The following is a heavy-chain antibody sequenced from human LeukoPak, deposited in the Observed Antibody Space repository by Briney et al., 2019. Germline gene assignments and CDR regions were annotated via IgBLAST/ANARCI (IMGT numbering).Heavy chain of an antibody. J-gene: IGHJ4*02. Sequence: SETLSLTCTVSGGSISSGGYYWSWIRQPPGKGLEWIGYIYHSGSTYYNPSLKSRVTISVDRSKNQFSLKLSSVTAADTAVYYCARADDYGDYWGQGTLVTVSS. CDR1: GGSISSGGYY. CDR3: ARADDYGDY. V-gene: IGHV4-30-2*01. CDR2: IYHSGST.